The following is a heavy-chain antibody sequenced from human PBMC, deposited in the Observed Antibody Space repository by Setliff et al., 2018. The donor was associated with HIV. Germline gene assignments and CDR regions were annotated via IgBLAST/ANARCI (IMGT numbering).Heavy chain of an antibody. CDR1: GYSIGSGYY. V-gene: IGHV4-38-2*01. J-gene: IGHJ4*02. CDR2: IYHSGLT. Sequence: SETLSLTCGVSGYSIGSGYYWGWIRQPPGKGLEWIGSIYHSGLTYFNPSLKSRVTISVDSSKNQFSLRLSSVTAADTAIYYCARLRMETLMQHFDYWGQGTLVTVSS. D-gene: IGHD2-8*01. CDR3: ARLRMETLMQHFDY.